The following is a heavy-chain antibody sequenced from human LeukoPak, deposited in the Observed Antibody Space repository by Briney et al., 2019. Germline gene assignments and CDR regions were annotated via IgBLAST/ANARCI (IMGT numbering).Heavy chain of an antibody. Sequence: ASVKVSCKASGGTFSSYAISWVRQAPGQGLEWMGGIIPIFGTANYAQKFQGRVTITTDESTSTAYMELSSLRSEDTAVCYCARGGLRYFDWLLCWGQGTLVTVSS. J-gene: IGHJ4*02. V-gene: IGHV1-69*05. CDR2: IIPIFGTA. CDR3: ARGGLRYFDWLLC. D-gene: IGHD3-9*01. CDR1: GGTFSSYA.